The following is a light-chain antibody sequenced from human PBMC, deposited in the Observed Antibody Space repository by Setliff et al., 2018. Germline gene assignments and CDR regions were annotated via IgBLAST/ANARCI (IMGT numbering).Light chain of an antibody. Sequence: QSVLTQPPSASGSPGQSVTISCTGTSSDVGGYNYVSWYQQHPGKAPILMIYEVSKRPSGVPDRFSGSKSGNTASLTVSGLQAEDEADYYCSSSAGSNIPYVFGTGTKVTVL. J-gene: IGLJ1*01. CDR2: EVS. CDR3: SSSAGSNIPYV. V-gene: IGLV2-8*01. CDR1: SSDVGGYNY.